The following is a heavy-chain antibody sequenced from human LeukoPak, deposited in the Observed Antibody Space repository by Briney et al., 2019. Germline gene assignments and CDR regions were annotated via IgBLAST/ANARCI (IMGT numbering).Heavy chain of an antibody. CDR3: ARDLGWLQSDY. CDR1: GVIFSNYW. CDR2: IKKDGSEQ. V-gene: IGHV3-7*01. J-gene: IGHJ4*02. D-gene: IGHD5-24*01. Sequence: GGSLRLSCEVSGVIFSNYWMSWVRQAPGKGLEWVATIKKDGSEQYYVDSMKGRLTVSRDNAKNSVYLQIHNLRAEDTAVYYCARDLGWLQSDYWGQGTLVTVSS.